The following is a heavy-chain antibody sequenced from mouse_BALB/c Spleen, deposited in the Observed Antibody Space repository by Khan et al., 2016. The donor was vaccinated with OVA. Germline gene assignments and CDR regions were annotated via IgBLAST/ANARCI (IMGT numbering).Heavy chain of an antibody. CDR2: IGPGSSNA. CDR3: ARENYYCRSCYAIDY. CDR1: GYTFTSYW. D-gene: IGHD1-1*01. J-gene: IGHJ4*01. Sequence: DLVKPGASVKLSCKASGYTFTSYWINWLKQRPGQGLEWIGRIGPGSSNAYYNDMFKDKATLTVDTSSNPAYIQLSSLSSEDSAVYFCARENYYCRSCYAIDYWGQGTSVTVSA. V-gene: IGHV1S41*01.